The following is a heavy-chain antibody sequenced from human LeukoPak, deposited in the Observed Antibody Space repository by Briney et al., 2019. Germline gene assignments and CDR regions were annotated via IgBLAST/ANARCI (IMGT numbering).Heavy chain of an antibody. CDR3: ARDKDYDSSLKYYFDY. J-gene: IGHJ4*02. Sequence: ASVKVSCKASGYTFTGYYMHGVRQAPGQGLEWMGIINPSGGSTSYAQKFQGRVTMTRDMSTSTVYMELSSLRSEDTAVYYCARDKDYDSSLKYYFDYWGQGTLVTVSS. CDR2: INPSGGST. CDR1: GYTFTGYY. D-gene: IGHD3-22*01. V-gene: IGHV1-46*01.